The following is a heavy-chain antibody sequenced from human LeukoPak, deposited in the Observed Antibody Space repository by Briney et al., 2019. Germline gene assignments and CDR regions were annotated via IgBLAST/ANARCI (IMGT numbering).Heavy chain of an antibody. V-gene: IGHV3-23*01. CDR3: ARVGELRFLEWLSYGMDV. CDR1: GFTFSSYA. Sequence: GGSLRLSCAASGFTFSSYAMSWVRQAPGKGLEWVSAISGSGGSTYYADSVKGRFTISRDNSKNTLYLQMNSLRAEDTAVYYCARVGELRFLEWLSYGMDVWGQGTTVTVSS. J-gene: IGHJ6*02. CDR2: ISGSGGST. D-gene: IGHD3-3*01.